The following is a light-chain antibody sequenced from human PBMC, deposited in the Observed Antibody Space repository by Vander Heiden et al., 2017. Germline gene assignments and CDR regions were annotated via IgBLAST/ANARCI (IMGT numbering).Light chain of an antibody. CDR2: GAS. CDR1: QSVSSN. V-gene: IGKV3D-15*03. Sequence: DIVMTQSSATLSVSAGERATLSCRASQSVSSNLAWYQQNPGQAPRLLIYGASIRATGIPARFSGSGSGTEFTLTISMLQSEDFAVYYCQQYNNRPPWTFGQGTKVEIK. CDR3: QQYNNRPPWT. J-gene: IGKJ1*01.